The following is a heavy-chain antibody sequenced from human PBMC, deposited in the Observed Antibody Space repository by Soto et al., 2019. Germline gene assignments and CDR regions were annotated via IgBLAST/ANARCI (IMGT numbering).Heavy chain of an antibody. D-gene: IGHD2-15*01. CDR1: GYTFTSYA. V-gene: IGHV1-3*01. CDR3: ARVGGSGYYYYYYGMDV. CDR2: INAGNGNT. Sequence: QVQLVQSGAEVKKPGASVKVSCKASGYTFTSYAMHWVRQAPGQRLEWMGWINAGNGNTKYSQKFQGRVTITRDTSASTAYMELSSLRSEDTAVYYCARVGGSGYYYYYYGMDVWGQGTTVTVSS. J-gene: IGHJ6*02.